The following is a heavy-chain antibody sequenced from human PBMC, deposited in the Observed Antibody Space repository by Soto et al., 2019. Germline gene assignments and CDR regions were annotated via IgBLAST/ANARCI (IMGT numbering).Heavy chain of an antibody. V-gene: IGHV2-5*02. Sequence: QITLKESGPTLVKPTQTLTLTCTFSGFSLSTSGVGVAWIRQPPGKALEWLALIYWDDDKRYRPSLETRLTIXXXTXXNQVVLTMTTVDSVDTATYYCAYLPCSGGSCYWFSYSGMDVWGQGTTVIVSS. CDR1: GFSLSTSGVG. CDR3: AYLPCSGGSCYWFSYSGMDV. J-gene: IGHJ6*02. D-gene: IGHD2-15*01. CDR2: IYWDDDK.